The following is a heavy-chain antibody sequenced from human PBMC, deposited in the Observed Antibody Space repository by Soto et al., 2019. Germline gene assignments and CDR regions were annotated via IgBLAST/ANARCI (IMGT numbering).Heavy chain of an antibody. CDR2: INAGDDKT. D-gene: IGHD3-10*01. CDR1: GYTFISYP. J-gene: IGHJ4*02. V-gene: IGHV1-3*01. Sequence: ASVKVSCKASGYTFISYPMHWVRQAPGQRPEWMGWINAGDDKTQYSQKFQGRVTITRDTSASTGYMELSSLRSEDTAVYYCAGDPFTMVRGVIPYFDYWGQGTLVTVSS. CDR3: AGDPFTMVRGVIPYFDY.